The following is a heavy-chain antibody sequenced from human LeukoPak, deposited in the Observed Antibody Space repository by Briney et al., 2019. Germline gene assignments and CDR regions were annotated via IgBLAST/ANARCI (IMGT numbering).Heavy chain of an antibody. CDR1: GSSISSYH. CDR2: MYYSGST. J-gene: IGHJ4*02. D-gene: IGHD5-24*01. CDR3: ARKDGDY. V-gene: IGHV4-59*01. Sequence: TSSETLSLACTVSGSSISSYHWSWIRQPPGKGLEWIGYMYYSGSTNYNPSLKSRVTMSLDTSKNQLSLQMRCLTAADTAIYYCARKDGDYWGQGTLVTVSS.